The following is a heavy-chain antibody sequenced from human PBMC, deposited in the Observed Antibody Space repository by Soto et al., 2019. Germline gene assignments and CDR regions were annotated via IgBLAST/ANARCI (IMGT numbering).Heavy chain of an antibody. CDR2: ISGSGDIT. V-gene: IGHV3-23*01. CDR1: GLTFSTYA. CDR3: AKANHYYYFDY. J-gene: IGHJ4*02. D-gene: IGHD1-26*01. Sequence: EVQPLESGGGLVQPGGSLRLSCAASGLTFSTYAMSWVRQAPGKGLEWVSGISGSGDITNYADSVRGRFTISRDNSKNTLYLQMNSLRAEDTAVYYCAKANHYYYFDYWGQGTLVTVSS.